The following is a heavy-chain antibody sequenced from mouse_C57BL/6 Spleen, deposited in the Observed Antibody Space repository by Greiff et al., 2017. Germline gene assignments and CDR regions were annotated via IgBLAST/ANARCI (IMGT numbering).Heavy chain of an antibody. J-gene: IGHJ2*01. Sequence: VQGVESGPGLVAPSQSLSITCTVSGFSLTSYAISWVRQPPGKGLEWLGVIWTGGGTNYNSALKSRLSISKDNSKSQVFLKMNSLQTDDTARYYCARITTVVATYYFDYWGQGTTLTVSS. D-gene: IGHD1-1*01. CDR2: IWTGGGT. V-gene: IGHV2-9-1*01. CDR1: GFSLTSYA. CDR3: ARITTVVATYYFDY.